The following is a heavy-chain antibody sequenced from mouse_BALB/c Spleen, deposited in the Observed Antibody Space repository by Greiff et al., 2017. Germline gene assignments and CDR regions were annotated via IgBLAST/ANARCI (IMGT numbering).Heavy chain of an antibody. CDR2: IRNKANGYTT. Sequence: EVHLVESGGGLVQPGGSLRLSCATSGFTFTDYYMSWVRQPPGKALEWLGFIRNKANGYTTEYSASVKGRFTISRDNSQSILYLQMNTLRAEDSATYYCARVDSSGYVGFAYWGQGTLVTVSA. CDR1: GFTFTDYY. CDR3: ARVDSSGYVGFAY. D-gene: IGHD3-2*01. J-gene: IGHJ3*01. V-gene: IGHV7-3*02.